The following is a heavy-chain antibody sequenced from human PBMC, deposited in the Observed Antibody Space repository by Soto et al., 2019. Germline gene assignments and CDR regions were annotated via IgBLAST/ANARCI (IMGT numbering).Heavy chain of an antibody. V-gene: IGHV4-61*01. J-gene: IGHJ6*02. D-gene: IGHD6-19*01. CDR3: ARSAGWYLYYYYGMDV. CDR1: GGSVSSGSYY. CDR2: IYYSGST. Sequence: PSETLSLTCTVSGGSVSSGSYYWSWIRQPPGKGLEWIGYIYYSGSTNYNPSLKSRVTISVDTSKNQFSLKLSSVTAADTAVYYYARSAGWYLYYYYGMDVWGQGTTVTVSS.